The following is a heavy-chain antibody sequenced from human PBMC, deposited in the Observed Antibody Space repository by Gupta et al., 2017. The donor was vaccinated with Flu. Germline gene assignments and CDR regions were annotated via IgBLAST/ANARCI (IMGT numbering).Heavy chain of an antibody. CDR1: GYTFRDYY. Sequence: QVQLVQSGAEVKKPGASVKVSCKASGYTFRDYYIHWVRQAPGQGLEWMGWINPHSGGTKYAVKFLGRVTMKRDTSISAAYMELSGLRSDDTATYYCAREKAAADNNCFESWGQGTLVTVSS. CDR3: AREKAAADNNCFES. V-gene: IGHV1-2*02. CDR2: INPHSGGT. J-gene: IGHJ5*01. D-gene: IGHD6-13*01.